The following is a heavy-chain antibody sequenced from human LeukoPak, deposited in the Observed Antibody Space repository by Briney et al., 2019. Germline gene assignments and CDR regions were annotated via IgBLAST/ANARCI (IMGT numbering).Heavy chain of an antibody. Sequence: GGSLRLSCAASGFTFSSYGMNWVRQAPGKGLEWVSGISPNGATYYVDSVKGRFTISRDNSRNTVSLQMNSLRVEDTAVYYCAKDAVFDYGSGSSYYYYYYMDVWGKGTTVTISS. D-gene: IGHD3-10*01. CDR2: ISPNGAT. J-gene: IGHJ6*03. CDR3: AKDAVFDYGSGSSYYYYYYMDV. V-gene: IGHV3-23*01. CDR1: GFTFSSYG.